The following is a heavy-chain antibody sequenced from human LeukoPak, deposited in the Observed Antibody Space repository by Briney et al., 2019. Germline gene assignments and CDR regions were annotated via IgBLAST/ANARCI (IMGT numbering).Heavy chain of an antibody. CDR1: GFTVSSNY. CDR3: GRDGVTSSVDY. J-gene: IGHJ4*02. V-gene: IGHV3-53*01. CDR2: IYSGGST. D-gene: IGHD2-21*02. Sequence: GGSLRLSCAASGFTVSSNYMSWVRQAPGKGLEWVSVIYSGGSTYYADSVKGRFTISRDNSKNTLYLQMNSLRAEDTAIYYCGRDGVTSSVDYWGQGTLVTVSS.